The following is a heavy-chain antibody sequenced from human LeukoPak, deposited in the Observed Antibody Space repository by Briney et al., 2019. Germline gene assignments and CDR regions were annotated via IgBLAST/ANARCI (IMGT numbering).Heavy chain of an antibody. Sequence: PGRSLRLSCAASGFTFSSYSIHWVRQAPGKGLEWVAVISYDGSNKYYADSVKGRFTISRDNSKNTLYLEMNSLRTEDTAVYYCARRAITMVRGTRPYFFDYWGQGTLVTVSS. D-gene: IGHD3-10*01. CDR3: ARRAITMVRGTRPYFFDY. CDR2: ISYDGSNK. J-gene: IGHJ4*02. V-gene: IGHV3-30*03. CDR1: GFTFSSYS.